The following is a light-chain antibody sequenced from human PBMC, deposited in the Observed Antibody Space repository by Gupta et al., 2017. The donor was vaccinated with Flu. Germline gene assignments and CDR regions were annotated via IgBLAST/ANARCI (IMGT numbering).Light chain of an antibody. V-gene: IGLV1-44*01. CDR3: AGWDDSLNGYV. CDR2: SNR. CDR1: RSNIGSNT. Sequence: QSVLTQPPSASGTPGQRIIISCSGSRSNIGSNTVNWYQQLPGTAPKVFIYSNRQRPSGVPVRFSGSRSGTSASLAISGLQSEDEADYYCAGWDDSLNGYVFGTGTTVTVL. J-gene: IGLJ1*01.